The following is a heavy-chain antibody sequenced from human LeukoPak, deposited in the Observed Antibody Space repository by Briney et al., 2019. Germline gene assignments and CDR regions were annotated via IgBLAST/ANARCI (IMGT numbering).Heavy chain of an antibody. V-gene: IGHV3-33*06. CDR1: GFTFSSYA. D-gene: IGHD4-23*01. CDR3: AKDRGGLRWSQDHFDY. Sequence: PGGSLRLSCTAPGFTFSSYAIHWIRQAPGKGLEWVALVWHDGSNKYYADSVKGRFTISRDNSKNTVYLQMNSLRAEDTAVYYCAKDRGGLRWSQDHFDYWGQGTLVTVSS. CDR2: VWHDGSNK. J-gene: IGHJ4*02.